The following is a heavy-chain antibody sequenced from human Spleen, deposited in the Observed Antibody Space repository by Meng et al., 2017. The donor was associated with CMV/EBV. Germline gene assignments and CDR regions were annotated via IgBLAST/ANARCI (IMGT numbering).Heavy chain of an antibody. CDR3: ARGKRVGAYFDY. CDR1: GGSFSGYY. CDR2: INHSGST. D-gene: IGHD1-26*01. V-gene: IGHV4-34*01. Sequence: QLQRWGGGLLKPSETLSLTCAGYGGSFSGYYWSWIRQPPGKGLEWIGEINHSGSTNYNPSLKSRVTISVDTSKNQFSLKLSSVTAADTAVYYCARGKRVGAYFDYWGQGTLVTVSS. J-gene: IGHJ4*02.